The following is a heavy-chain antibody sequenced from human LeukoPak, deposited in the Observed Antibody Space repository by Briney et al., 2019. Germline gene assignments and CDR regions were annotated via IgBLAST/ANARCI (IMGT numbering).Heavy chain of an antibody. V-gene: IGHV4-59*12. CDR3: ARDGIGSSTPFDY. J-gene: IGHJ4*02. CDR1: GGSISSYY. Sequence: PSETLSLTCTVSGGSISSYYWSWIRQPPGKGLEWIGYIYYSGSTNYNPSLKSRVTISVDTSKNQFSLKLSSVTAADTAVYYCARDGIGSSTPFDYWGQGTLVTVSS. D-gene: IGHD6-6*01. CDR2: IYYSGST.